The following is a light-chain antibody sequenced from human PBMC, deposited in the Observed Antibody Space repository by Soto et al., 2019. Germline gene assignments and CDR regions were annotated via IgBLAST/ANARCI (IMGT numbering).Light chain of an antibody. CDR3: AAWDDSLSGQV. V-gene: IGLV1-47*01. CDR2: RNN. Sequence: QSVLTQPPSASGTPGQRVTISCSGSSCNIGSNYVYWYQQLPGTAPKLLIYRNNQQPSGVPDRFSGSTSGTSASLAISGLRSEDEADYYCAAWDDSLSGQVFGGGTKLTVL. J-gene: IGLJ3*02. CDR1: SCNIGSNY.